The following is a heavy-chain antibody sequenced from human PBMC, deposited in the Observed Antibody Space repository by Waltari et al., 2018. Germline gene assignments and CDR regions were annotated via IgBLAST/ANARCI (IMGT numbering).Heavy chain of an antibody. CDR2: ISSGGSSI. J-gene: IGHJ2*01. D-gene: IGHD3-22*01. V-gene: IGHV3-48*03. CDR3: ARDDPRLLRYVDF. Sequence: EVQLVESGGGLVQPGGSLRLSCAASGFTFSSYEMNWVRQAPGKGLEWVSYISSGGSSIYYADSVKGRFTISRDNAKNSLYLQMNSLRAEDTAVYYCARDDPRLLRYVDFWGRGALVTVSS. CDR1: GFTFSSYE.